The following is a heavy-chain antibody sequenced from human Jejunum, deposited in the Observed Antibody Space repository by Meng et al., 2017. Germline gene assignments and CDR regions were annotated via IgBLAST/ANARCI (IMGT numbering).Heavy chain of an antibody. Sequence: GGSLRLSCAASGFTFSSPWMHWVRQGPGKGLEYVSRLNSDGRTTIYADAVKGRFTISRDNAKNKLYLQMNSLSPENTAVYYCAGGRNWYAYDGFDIWGQGTMVTVSS. D-gene: IGHD1-20*01. V-gene: IGHV3-74*01. CDR2: LNSDGRTT. CDR3: AGGRNWYAYDGFDI. CDR1: GFTFSSPW. J-gene: IGHJ3*02.